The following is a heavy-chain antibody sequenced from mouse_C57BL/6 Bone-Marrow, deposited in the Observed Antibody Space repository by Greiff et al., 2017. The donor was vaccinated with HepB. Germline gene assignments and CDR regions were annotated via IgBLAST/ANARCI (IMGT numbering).Heavy chain of an antibody. V-gene: IGHV1-15*01. CDR2: IDPETGGT. J-gene: IGHJ2*01. Sequence: QVQLQQSGAELVRPGASVTLSCKASGYTFTDYEMHWVKQTPVHGLEWIGAIDPETGGTAYNQKFKGKAILTADKSSSTAYMELRSLTSEDAAVDDCTRTDESNDVVDDWGQGTTLTVSS. CDR1: GYTFTDYE. CDR3: TRTDESNDVVDD. D-gene: IGHD2-12*01.